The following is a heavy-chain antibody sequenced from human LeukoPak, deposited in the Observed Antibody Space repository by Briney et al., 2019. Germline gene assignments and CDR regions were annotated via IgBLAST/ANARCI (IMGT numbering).Heavy chain of an antibody. CDR1: GYTFTGYY. D-gene: IGHD3-3*01. CDR3: ARDRGTIFGVVTDDY. J-gene: IGHJ4*02. V-gene: IGHV1-2*02. CDR2: INPNSGGT. Sequence: GASVKVSCKASGYTFTGYYMHWVRQAPGQGLEWMGWINPNSGGTNYAQKFQGRDTMTRDTSISTAYMELSRLRSDDTAVYYCARDRGTIFGVVTDDYWGQGTLVTVSS.